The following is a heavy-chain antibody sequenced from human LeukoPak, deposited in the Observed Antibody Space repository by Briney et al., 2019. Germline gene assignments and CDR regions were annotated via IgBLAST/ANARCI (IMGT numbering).Heavy chain of an antibody. Sequence: SETLSLTCAVSGGSFSGYYWSWIRQPPGKGLEWIGEINHSGSTNYNPSLKSRVTISVDTSKNQSSLKLSSVTAADTAVYYCARAGVPAATRYYYYYYGMGVWGQGTTVTVSS. CDR2: INHSGST. CDR1: GGSFSGYY. D-gene: IGHD2-2*01. J-gene: IGHJ6*02. V-gene: IGHV4-34*01. CDR3: ARAGVPAATRYYYYYYGMGV.